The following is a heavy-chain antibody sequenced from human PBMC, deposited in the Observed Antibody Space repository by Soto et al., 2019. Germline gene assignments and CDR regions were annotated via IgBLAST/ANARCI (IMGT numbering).Heavy chain of an antibody. CDR2: INPSGGSA. J-gene: IGHJ6*03. Sequence: GASVKVSCKASGYTFTSYYMHWVRQAPGQGLEWMGIINPSGGSANYAQKFQGRVTITADKSTSTAYMELSSLRSEDTAVYYCARGTQQLVPYYMDVWGKGTTVTVSS. D-gene: IGHD6-13*01. CDR3: ARGTQQLVPYYMDV. V-gene: IGHV1-46*01. CDR1: GYTFTSYY.